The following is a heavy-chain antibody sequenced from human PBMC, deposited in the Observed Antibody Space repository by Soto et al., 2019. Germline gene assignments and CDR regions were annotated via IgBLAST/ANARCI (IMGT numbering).Heavy chain of an antibody. CDR1: GGSISSSNW. V-gene: IGHV4-4*02. D-gene: IGHD3-22*01. J-gene: IGHJ4*02. CDR3: ARSRTYYYDSSGYYPPSY. Sequence: PSETLSLTRAVSGGSISSSNWWSWVRQPPGKGLEWIGEIYHSGSTNYNPSLKSRVTISVDKSKNQFSLKLSSVTAADTAVYYCARSRTYYYDSSGYYPPSYWGQGTLVTVSS. CDR2: IYHSGST.